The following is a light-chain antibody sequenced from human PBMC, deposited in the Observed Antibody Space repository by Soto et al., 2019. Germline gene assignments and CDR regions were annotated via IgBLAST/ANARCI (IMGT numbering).Light chain of an antibody. CDR3: QQCYMGWT. J-gene: IGKJ1*01. Sequence: DIQMTQSPSTLSASVGDRVTITCRASQSISSWLAWYQQKPGKAPKVLIYDASTLESGVPSRFSGSGSGTEFTLTISSLQPEDFGTYYCQQCYMGWTFGQGTKVDIK. V-gene: IGKV1-5*01. CDR2: DAS. CDR1: QSISSW.